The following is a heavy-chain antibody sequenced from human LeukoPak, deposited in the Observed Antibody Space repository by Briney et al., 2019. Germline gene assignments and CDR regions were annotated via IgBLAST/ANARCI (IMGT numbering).Heavy chain of an antibody. V-gene: IGHV3-23*01. J-gene: IGHJ4*02. CDR2: ISGSGGST. D-gene: IGHD3-3*01. Sequence: GGSLRLSCTASGFTFNNYAMTWVRQAPGKGLEWVSSISGSGGSTYYADSVKGRFTISRDNSKNTLYLQMNSLRAEDTAVYYCARVDFWSGYSFDYWGQGTLVTVSS. CDR1: GFTFNNYA. CDR3: ARVDFWSGYSFDY.